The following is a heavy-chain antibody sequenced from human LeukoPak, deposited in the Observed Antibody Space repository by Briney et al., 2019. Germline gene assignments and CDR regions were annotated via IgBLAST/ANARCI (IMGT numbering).Heavy chain of an antibody. D-gene: IGHD2-2*01. J-gene: IGHJ6*02. CDR3: ARLSTSLYYYYGMDV. Sequence: SETLSLTCTVSGGSISSSSYNWGWIRQPPGKGLDWIGYIYYSGSTNYNPSLKSRVTISVDTSKNQFSLKLSSVTAADTAVYYCARLSTSLYYYYGMDVWGQGTTVTVSS. CDR1: GGSISSSSYN. V-gene: IGHV4-61*05. CDR2: IYYSGST.